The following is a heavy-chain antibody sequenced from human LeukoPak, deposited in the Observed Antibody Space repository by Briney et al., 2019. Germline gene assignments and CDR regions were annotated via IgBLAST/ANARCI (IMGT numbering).Heavy chain of an antibody. Sequence: SETLSLTCTVSGDSISSYYWSWIRQPPGKGLEWIGHIYYSGSTDYNPSLKSRVTISVDTSKNQFSLKLSSVTAADTAVYYCARHGPLYEYFYYNMDVWGQGTTVTVSS. D-gene: IGHD5/OR15-5a*01. CDR2: IYYSGST. CDR1: GDSISSYY. V-gene: IGHV4-59*08. CDR3: ARHGPLYEYFYYNMDV. J-gene: IGHJ6*02.